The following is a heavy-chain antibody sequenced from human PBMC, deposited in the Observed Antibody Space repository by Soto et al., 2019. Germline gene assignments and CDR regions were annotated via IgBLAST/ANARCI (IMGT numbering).Heavy chain of an antibody. CDR1: GFTFSSYW. D-gene: IGHD6-13*01. J-gene: IGHJ3*02. V-gene: IGHV3-7*01. Sequence: GSLRLSCAASGFTFSSYWMSWVRQAPGKGLEWVANIKQDGSEKYYVDSVKGRFTISRDNAKNSLYLQMNSLRAEDTAVYYCARESVGIAAAGTNAFDIWGQGTMVTVSS. CDR2: IKQDGSEK. CDR3: ARESVGIAAAGTNAFDI.